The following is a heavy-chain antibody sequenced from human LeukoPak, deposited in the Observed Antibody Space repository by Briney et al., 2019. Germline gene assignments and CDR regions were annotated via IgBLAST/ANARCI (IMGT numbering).Heavy chain of an antibody. Sequence: PGGSLRLSCAASGFTFSSYGMHWVRQAPGKGLEWVAFIRYDGSNKYYADSVKGRFTISRDNSKNTLYLQMNSLRAEDTAVYYCAKPAARDYYYMDVWGKGTTVTVSS. J-gene: IGHJ6*03. V-gene: IGHV3-30*02. CDR2: IRYDGSNK. CDR3: AKPAARDYYYMDV. CDR1: GFTFSSYG. D-gene: IGHD6-25*01.